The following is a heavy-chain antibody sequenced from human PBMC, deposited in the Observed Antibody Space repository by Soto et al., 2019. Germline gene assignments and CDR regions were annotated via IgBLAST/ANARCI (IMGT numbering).Heavy chain of an antibody. CDR2: INGGNGNT. V-gene: IGHV1-3*01. D-gene: IGHD3-22*01. CDR1: GYTFTSYD. J-gene: IGHJ4*02. CDR3: ARDYDTSGYPRYYFDY. Sequence: ASVKVSCKASGYTFTSYDINWVRQATGQRLEWMGWINGGNGNTKYSQKFQGRVTITRDTSASTAYMELSSLRSEDTAVYYCARDYDTSGYPRYYFDYWGQGTLVTVSS.